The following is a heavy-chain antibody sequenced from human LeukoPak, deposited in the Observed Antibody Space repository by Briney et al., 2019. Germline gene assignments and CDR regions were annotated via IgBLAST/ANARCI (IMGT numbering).Heavy chain of an antibody. J-gene: IGHJ3*02. Sequence: SETLSLTCAVYGGSFSGYYWSWIRQPPGKGLEWIGEINHSGSTNYNPSLKSRVTISVDTSKNQFSLKLSSVTAADTAVYYCARGRRWLAFDIWGQETMVTVSS. CDR1: GGSFSGYY. CDR3: ARGRRWLAFDI. V-gene: IGHV4-34*01. D-gene: IGHD5-24*01. CDR2: INHSGST.